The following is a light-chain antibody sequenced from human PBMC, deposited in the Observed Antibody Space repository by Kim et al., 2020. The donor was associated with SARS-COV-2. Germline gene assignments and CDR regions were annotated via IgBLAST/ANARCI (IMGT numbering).Light chain of an antibody. V-gene: IGLV2-23*01. CDR2: EGS. J-gene: IGLJ1*01. CDR1: SSDVGIDNL. Sequence: GQSVTIPCTGTSSDVGIDNLVSWYQQHPCKATKLLIYEGSKLPSGVSNRFSGSKSGTTASLTISGLQAEDEADYCCCSDAGSSPYVFGTGTKVTVL. CDR3: CSDAGSSPYV.